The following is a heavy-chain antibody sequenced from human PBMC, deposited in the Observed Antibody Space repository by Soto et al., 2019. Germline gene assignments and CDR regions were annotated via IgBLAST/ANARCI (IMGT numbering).Heavy chain of an antibody. CDR1: GGSVSSYH. V-gene: IGHV4-59*02. J-gene: IGHJ6*03. D-gene: IGHD6-6*01. CDR3: AREFFWRSSSSPTYYSYLDV. CDR2: IYYNGTT. Sequence: VQLQESGEGLVKPSETLSLTCTVSGGSVSSYHWTWIRQSTGKGLEWIGYIYYNGTTDYNPSLKSRVTISVRTSKRQFSLRLTSVTAADTAVYYCAREFFWRSSSSPTYYSYLDVWGKGTTVTVSS.